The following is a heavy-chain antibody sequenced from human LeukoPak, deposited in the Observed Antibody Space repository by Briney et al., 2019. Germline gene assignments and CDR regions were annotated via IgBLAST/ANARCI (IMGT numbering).Heavy chain of an antibody. CDR1: GGSISSSSYY. CDR3: ARILVGTNSGGDY. J-gene: IGHJ4*02. D-gene: IGHD1-26*01. CDR2: IYYSGST. V-gene: IGHV4-39*07. Sequence: SETLSLTCTVSGGSISSSSYYWGWIRQPPGKGLEWIGSIYYSGSTYYNPSLKSRVTISVDTSKNQFSLKLGSVTAADTAVYYCARILVGTNSGGDYWGQGTLVTVSS.